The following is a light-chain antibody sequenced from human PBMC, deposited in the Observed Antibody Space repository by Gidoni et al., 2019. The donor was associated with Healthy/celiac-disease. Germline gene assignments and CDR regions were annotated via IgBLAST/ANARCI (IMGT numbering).Light chain of an antibody. CDR1: QSISSW. J-gene: IGKJ3*01. CDR2: KAS. Sequence: DIQMTQSPSTLSASVGDRVTITCRASQSISSWLAWYQQKPGKAPKLLIYKASSLESGVPSRFSGSGSGTEFTLTISSLQPDDFATYYCQQYNSYSPAPITFGPGTKVDIK. CDR3: QQYNSYSPAPIT. V-gene: IGKV1-5*03.